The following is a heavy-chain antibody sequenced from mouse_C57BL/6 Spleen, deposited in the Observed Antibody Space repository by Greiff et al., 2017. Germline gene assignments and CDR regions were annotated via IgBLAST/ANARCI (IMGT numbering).Heavy chain of an antibody. CDR1: GFSFNTYA. V-gene: IGHV10-1*01. Sequence: EVKLQESGGGLVQPKGSLKLSCAASGFSFNTYAMNWVSQAPGKGLEWVARIRSKNNNYATYYADSVKDRFTISRDYSESMLYLRMNTLETDDTAMYYWVRRCWSPFAYWGQGTLVTVSA. CDR3: VRRCWSPFAY. CDR2: IRSKNNNYAT. J-gene: IGHJ3*01.